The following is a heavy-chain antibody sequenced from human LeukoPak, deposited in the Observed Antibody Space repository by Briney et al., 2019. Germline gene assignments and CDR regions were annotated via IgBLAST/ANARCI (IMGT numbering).Heavy chain of an antibody. CDR3: ARDSSVTAMAS. CDR2: ISGSGAST. V-gene: IGHV3-23*01. J-gene: IGHJ4*02. CDR1: GFTFSSYG. D-gene: IGHD5-18*01. Sequence: PGGSLRLSCEGSGFTFSSYGLSWVRQAPGKGLGRVSGISGSGASTYYADSVKGRFSISRDNSKNTLYLQMNSLRAGDTAVYYCARDSSVTAMASWGQGTLVTVSS.